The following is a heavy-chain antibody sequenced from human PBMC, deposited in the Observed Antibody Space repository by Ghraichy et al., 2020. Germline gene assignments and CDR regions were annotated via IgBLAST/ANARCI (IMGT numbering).Heavy chain of an antibody. CDR2: MYYSGST. J-gene: IGHJ4*02. V-gene: IGHV4-59*01. CDR1: GGDMNDYY. Sequence: SQTLSLTCSVSGGDMNDYYWSWIRQPPGKGLEWIGYMYYSGSTNHNPSLKSRVTISVDMSKNQFSLKLSSVTTADPAVYYCARGTKVIVLDYWGQGTLVTVSS. D-gene: IGHD4-17*01. CDR3: ARGTKVIVLDY.